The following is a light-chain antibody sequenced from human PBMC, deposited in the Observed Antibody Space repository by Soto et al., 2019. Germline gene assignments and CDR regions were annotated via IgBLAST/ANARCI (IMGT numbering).Light chain of an antibody. J-gene: IGKJ1*01. CDR3: QQSYSIPQT. CDR1: QSISIY. V-gene: IGKV1-39*01. Sequence: DIQMTQSPSSLSAYVGDRVTIACRASQSISIYLNWYQQKPGKAPKLLIYAATHLQSGVPSRFSGSGSGTDFTLTLTSLQHEDFATYYCQQSYSIPQTFGQGTKVDIK. CDR2: AAT.